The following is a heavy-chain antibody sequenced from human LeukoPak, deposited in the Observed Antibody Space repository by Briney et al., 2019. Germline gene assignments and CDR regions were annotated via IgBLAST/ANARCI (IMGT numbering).Heavy chain of an antibody. D-gene: IGHD3-9*01. CDR3: ARDGGPRGNYVILTGYYDVGYFDY. CDR2: ISSSSSYT. J-gene: IGHJ4*02. Sequence: GGSLRLSCAASGFTFSDYYMSWIRQAPGKGLEWVSYISSSSSYTNYADSVKGRFTISRDNAKNSLYLQMNSLRAEDTAVYCCARDGGPRGNYVILTGYYDVGYFDYWGQGTLVTVSS. CDR1: GFTFSDYY. V-gene: IGHV3-11*06.